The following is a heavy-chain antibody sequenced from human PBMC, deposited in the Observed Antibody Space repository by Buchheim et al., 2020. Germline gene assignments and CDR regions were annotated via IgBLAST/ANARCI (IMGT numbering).Heavy chain of an antibody. CDR2: INHSGST. CDR3: ARGDFNSGSYRLRGNLDY. V-gene: IGHV4-34*01. Sequence: QVQLQQWGAGLLKPSETLSLTCAVYGGSFSGYYWSWIRQPPGKGLEWIGEINHSGSTNYNPSLKSRVTISVDTSKNQFALKLSSVTAADTAVYYCARGDFNSGSYRLRGNLDYWGQGTL. CDR1: GGSFSGYY. J-gene: IGHJ4*02. D-gene: IGHD1-26*01.